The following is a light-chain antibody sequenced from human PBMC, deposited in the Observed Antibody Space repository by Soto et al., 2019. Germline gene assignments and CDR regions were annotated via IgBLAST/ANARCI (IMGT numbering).Light chain of an antibody. J-gene: IGLJ1*01. Sequence: TENSSDVGGYDYVSWYQQHPGKAPKLMIYDVTKRPSGVPDRFSGSRSGNTASLTISGLQAEDDADYYCCSYAGTYTFYVFGTGTKVTVL. CDR1: SSDVGGYDY. CDR2: DVT. V-gene: IGLV2-11*01. CDR3: CSYAGTYTFYV.